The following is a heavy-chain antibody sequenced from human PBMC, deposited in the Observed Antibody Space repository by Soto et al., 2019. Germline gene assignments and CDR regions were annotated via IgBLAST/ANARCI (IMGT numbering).Heavy chain of an antibody. D-gene: IGHD3-9*01. Sequence: SETLSLTCTVSGGSISSSSYYWGWIRQPPGKGLEWIGSIYYSGSTYYNPSLKSRVTISVDTSKNQFSLKLSSVTAADTAVYYCARLGPMGRYFDWLLSENDYWGQGTQVTVSS. V-gene: IGHV4-39*01. J-gene: IGHJ4*02. CDR1: GGSISSSSYY. CDR3: ARLGPMGRYFDWLLSENDY. CDR2: IYYSGST.